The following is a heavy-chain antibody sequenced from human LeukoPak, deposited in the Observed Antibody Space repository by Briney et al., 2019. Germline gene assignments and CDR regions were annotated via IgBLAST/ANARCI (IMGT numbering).Heavy chain of an antibody. CDR3: ARLSALLPKYCSSTSCYKYYYYGMDV. CDR1: GFTFSSYE. V-gene: IGHV3-48*03. D-gene: IGHD2-2*02. Sequence: PGGSLRPSCAASGFTFSSYEMNWVRQAPGKGLEWVSYISSSGSTIYYADSVKGRFTISRDNAKNSLYLQMNSLRAEDTAVYYCARLSALLPKYCSSTSCYKYYYYGMDVWGQGTTVTVSS. CDR2: ISSSGSTI. J-gene: IGHJ6*02.